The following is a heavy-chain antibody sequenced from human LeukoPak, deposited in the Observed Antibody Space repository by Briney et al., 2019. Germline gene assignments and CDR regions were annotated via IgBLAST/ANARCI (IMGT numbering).Heavy chain of an antibody. Sequence: PGGSLRLSCTASGFTFGDYAMSWVRQAPGKGLGWVGFIRSKAYGGTTEYAASVKGRFTISRDDSKSIAYLQMNSLKTEDTAVYYCTRGSSWHNAFDIWGQGTMVTVSS. V-gene: IGHV3-49*04. D-gene: IGHD6-13*01. CDR3: TRGSSWHNAFDI. CDR2: IRSKAYGGTT. J-gene: IGHJ3*02. CDR1: GFTFGDYA.